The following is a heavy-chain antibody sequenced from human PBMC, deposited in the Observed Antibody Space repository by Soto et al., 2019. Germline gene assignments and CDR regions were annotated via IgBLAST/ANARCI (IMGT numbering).Heavy chain of an antibody. D-gene: IGHD1-20*01. CDR2: ISYDGSNK. CDR3: ASITGTFYYGMDV. J-gene: IGHJ6*02. Sequence: GGSLRLSCAASGFTFSSYGMHWVRQAPGKGLEWVAVISYDGSNKYYADSVKGRFTISRDNSKNTLYLQMNSLRAKDTAVYYCASITGTFYYGMDVWGQGT. CDR1: GFTFSSYG. V-gene: IGHV3-30*03.